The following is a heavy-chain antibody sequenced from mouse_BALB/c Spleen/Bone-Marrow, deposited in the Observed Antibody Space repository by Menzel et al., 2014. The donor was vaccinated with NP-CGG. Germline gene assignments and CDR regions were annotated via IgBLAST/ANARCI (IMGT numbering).Heavy chain of an antibody. J-gene: IGHJ2*01. CDR1: GYTFXSYW. V-gene: IGHV1S81*02. Sequence: QVQLKESGAELVKPGASVKLSCKASGYTFXSYWMYWVKQRPGQGLEWIGEINPSNGRTDYNEKFKTKATLTVDSSSSTAYMQLSSLTSEDSAVYYCTSPQLGRDYWGQGTTLTVSS. CDR2: INPSNGRT. D-gene: IGHD4-1*02. CDR3: TSPQLGRDY.